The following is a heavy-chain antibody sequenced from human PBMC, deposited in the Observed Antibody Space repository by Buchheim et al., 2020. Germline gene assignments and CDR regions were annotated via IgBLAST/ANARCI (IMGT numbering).Heavy chain of an antibody. CDR2: IYYSGST. Sequence: QVQLQESGPGLVKPSETLSLTCTVSGGSVSSGSYYWSWIRQPPGKGLEWIGYIYYSGSTNYNPSLKSRVTISVDTSKNQFSLKLSSVTAADTAVYYCARDSGYSYALDAFDIWGQGT. D-gene: IGHD5-18*01. CDR3: ARDSGYSYALDAFDI. CDR1: GGSVSSGSYY. J-gene: IGHJ3*02. V-gene: IGHV4-61*01.